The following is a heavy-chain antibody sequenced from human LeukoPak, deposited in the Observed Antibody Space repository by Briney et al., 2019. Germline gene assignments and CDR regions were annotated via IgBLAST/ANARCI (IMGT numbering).Heavy chain of an antibody. CDR3: AIDRTDLPY. CDR1: GFTFSSYE. Sequence: GGSLRLSCAASGFTFSSYEMNWVRQAPGKGLEWVSYISSSGSTIYYADSVKGRFTISRDNSKNTLYLQMNSLRAEDTAVYYCAIDRTDLPYWGQGTLVTVSS. J-gene: IGHJ4*02. V-gene: IGHV3-48*03. CDR2: ISSSGSTI.